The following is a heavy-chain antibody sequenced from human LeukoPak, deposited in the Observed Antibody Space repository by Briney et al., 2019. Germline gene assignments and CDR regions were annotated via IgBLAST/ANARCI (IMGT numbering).Heavy chain of an antibody. J-gene: IGHJ4*02. CDR1: GGSISSYY. Sequence: SETLSLTCTVSGGSISSYYWSWIRQPPGKGLEWIGYIYYSGSTNYSPSLKSRVTISVDTSKNQFSLKLSSVTAADTAVYYCARSIPMVRGVANFDYWGQGTLVTVSS. V-gene: IGHV4-59*01. D-gene: IGHD3-10*01. CDR3: ARSIPMVRGVANFDY. CDR2: IYYSGST.